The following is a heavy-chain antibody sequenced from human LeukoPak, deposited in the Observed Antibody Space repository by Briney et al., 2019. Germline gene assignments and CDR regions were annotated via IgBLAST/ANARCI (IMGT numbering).Heavy chain of an antibody. Sequence: PGGSLRLSCVGSGFSVSDHYMTWVRQGPGNVPEWVSVTYSGGTTYYAGSVEGRFTISRDSAKNTLYLQMNSLRTEDTAIYYCAKEGGLGYCSTTSCAFAHWGRGTLVTVS. J-gene: IGHJ4*02. CDR1: GFSVSDHY. CDR2: TYSGGTT. D-gene: IGHD2-2*01. CDR3: AKEGGLGYCSTTSCAFAH. V-gene: IGHV3-53*01.